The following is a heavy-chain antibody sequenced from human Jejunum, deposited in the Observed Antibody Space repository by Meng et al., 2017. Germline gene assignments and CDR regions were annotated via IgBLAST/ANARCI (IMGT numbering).Heavy chain of an antibody. CDR1: GFTFSYYE. J-gene: IGHJ4*02. CDR2: ITDSGGSA. CDR3: ARDKAGDEDFDS. V-gene: IGHV3-48*03. Sequence: GESLKISCAASGFTFSYYEMNWVHQAPGMGLEWVSFITDSGGSASYADSVKGRFTVSRDNAKNSLYLQMTSLRVEDTGVYYCARDKAGDEDFDSWGQGTLVTVSS.